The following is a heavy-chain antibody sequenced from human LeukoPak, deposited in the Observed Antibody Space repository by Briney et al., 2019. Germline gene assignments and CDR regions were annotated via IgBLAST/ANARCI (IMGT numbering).Heavy chain of an antibody. CDR2: FNPSGNST. CDR1: GYTFTSYY. V-gene: IGHV1-46*01. D-gene: IGHD2-15*01. Sequence: ASVKVSCKASGYTFTSYYMHWVLQAPGQGLEWMGTFNPSGNSTSYAEKFQGRVTLTRDTSTSTVYMELSSLRSEDTAVYYCATSAFDYWGQGTLVTVPS. CDR3: ATSAFDY. J-gene: IGHJ4*02.